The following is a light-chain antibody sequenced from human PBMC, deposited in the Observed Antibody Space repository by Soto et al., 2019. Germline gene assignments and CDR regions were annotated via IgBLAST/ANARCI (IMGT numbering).Light chain of an antibody. Sequence: ESMLTQSPGTLSLSPGERATLSCRASQSVSTRYLAWYQQKPGQAPRLLIYGASIRATGIPDRFSGSGSGTDLTLTISRLEPEDFAVYYCHQFGSSPPAFTFRQGTKLEI. CDR3: HQFGSSPPAFT. CDR1: QSVSTRY. CDR2: GAS. J-gene: IGKJ2*01. V-gene: IGKV3-20*01.